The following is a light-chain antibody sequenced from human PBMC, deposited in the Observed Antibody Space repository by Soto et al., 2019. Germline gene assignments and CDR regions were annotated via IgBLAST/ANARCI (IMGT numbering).Light chain of an antibody. CDR2: GAS. J-gene: IGKJ5*01. Sequence: EIVMTQSPATLSVSPGERATLSCRASQSVSSNLAWYQQKPGQAPRILIYGASTRATGIPARFSGSGSGTEFTLTISSRQSEDFAVYYCQQYNNWPIPFGQGTRLEIK. CDR3: QQYNNWPIP. CDR1: QSVSSN. V-gene: IGKV3-15*01.